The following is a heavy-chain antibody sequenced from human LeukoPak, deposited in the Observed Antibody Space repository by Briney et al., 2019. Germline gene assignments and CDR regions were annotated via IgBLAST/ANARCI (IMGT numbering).Heavy chain of an antibody. J-gene: IGHJ6*02. D-gene: IGHD3/OR15-3a*01. CDR3: AKVFREMRTGYGMGV. Sequence: GGSLRLSCAASGFTFSSYGMHWVRQAPGKGLEWVAGISYHGSNKYYVGSVKGRFTISRDNPKNTLYLQMNSLRADDTAVYYCAKVFREMRTGYGMGVWGQGTTVTVSS. CDR2: ISYHGSNK. V-gene: IGHV3-30*18. CDR1: GFTFSSYG.